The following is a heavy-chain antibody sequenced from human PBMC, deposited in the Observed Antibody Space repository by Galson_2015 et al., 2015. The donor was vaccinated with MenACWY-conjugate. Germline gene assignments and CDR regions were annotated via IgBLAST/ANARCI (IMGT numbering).Heavy chain of an antibody. J-gene: IGHJ4*01. Sequence: SVKVSCKASGGTFNSYGISWVRQAPGQGLEWMGGIIPNLGTAKYAQKFQGRVTITADTSTSTVYMELSSLRSEDTAVFYCARSEEPVKGYCSSSSCYFFDFWG. CDR3: ARSEEPVKGYCSSSSCYFFDF. CDR2: IIPNLGTA. V-gene: IGHV1-69*06. CDR1: GGTFNSYG. D-gene: IGHD2-2*01.